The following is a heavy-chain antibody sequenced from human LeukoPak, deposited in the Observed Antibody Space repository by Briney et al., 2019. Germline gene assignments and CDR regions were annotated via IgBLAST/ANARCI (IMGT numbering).Heavy chain of an antibody. Sequence: GGSLRLSCAASGFTISSYGMHWVRQAPGKGLEWVAFIRYDGSNKYYADSVKGRFTISRDNSKNTLYLQMNSLRAEDTAVYYCARVHYDSSGYWPLDYWGQGTLVTVSS. CDR3: ARVHYDSSGYWPLDY. CDR2: IRYDGSNK. V-gene: IGHV3-30*02. J-gene: IGHJ4*02. CDR1: GFTISSYG. D-gene: IGHD3-22*01.